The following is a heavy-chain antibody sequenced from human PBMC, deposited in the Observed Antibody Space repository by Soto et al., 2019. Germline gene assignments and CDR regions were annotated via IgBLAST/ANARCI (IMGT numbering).Heavy chain of an antibody. V-gene: IGHV3-33*01. CDR3: ARDGRRGMATMYGMDV. Sequence: PGGSLRLSCAASGFTFSSYGMHWVRQAPGKGLEWVAVIWYDGSNKYYADSVKGRFTISRDNSKNTLYLQMNSLRAEDTAVYYCARDGRRGMATMYGMDVWGQGTTVTVS. D-gene: IGHD5-12*01. CDR1: GFTFSSYG. J-gene: IGHJ6*02. CDR2: IWYDGSNK.